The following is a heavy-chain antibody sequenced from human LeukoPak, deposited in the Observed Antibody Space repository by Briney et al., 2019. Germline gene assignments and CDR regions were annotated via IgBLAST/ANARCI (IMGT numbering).Heavy chain of an antibody. CDR3: ARGRISGYYDSSGAAFDI. D-gene: IGHD3-22*01. J-gene: IGHJ3*02. CDR1: GGSISSYY. CDR2: IYYSGST. V-gene: IGHV4-39*07. Sequence: PSETLSLTCTVSGGSISSYYWGWIRQPPGKGLEWIGSIYYSGSTYYNPSLKSRVTISVDTSKNQFSLKLSSVTAADTAVYYCARGRISGYYDSSGAAFDIWGQGTMVTVSS.